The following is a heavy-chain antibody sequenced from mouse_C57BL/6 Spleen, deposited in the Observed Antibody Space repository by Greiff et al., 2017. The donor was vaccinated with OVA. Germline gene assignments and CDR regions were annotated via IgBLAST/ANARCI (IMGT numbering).Heavy chain of an antibody. CDR2: ISSGSSTI. J-gene: IGHJ4*01. CDR3: ARRYYGTYAMDY. D-gene: IGHD1-1*01. CDR1: GFTFSDYG. Sequence: EVKLVESGGGLVKPGGSLKLSCAASGFTFSDYGMHWVRQAPEKGLAWVAYISSGSSTISYADTVNGRFTISRDNAKNTLVLQMTSLRSEYTAMYYCARRYYGTYAMDYWGQGTSVPVSS. V-gene: IGHV5-17*01.